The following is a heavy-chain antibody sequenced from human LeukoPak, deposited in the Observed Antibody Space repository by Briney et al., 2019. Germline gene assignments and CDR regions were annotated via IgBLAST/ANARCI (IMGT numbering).Heavy chain of an antibody. CDR2: ISGSGGST. D-gene: IGHD3-22*01. Sequence: GGSLRLSCAASGFTFSSYAMSWVRQAPGKGLEWVSAISGSGGSTYYADSVKGRFTISRDNSKNTPYLQMNSLRAEDTAVYYCAKVISSGYYRGAFDIWGQGTMVTVSS. J-gene: IGHJ3*02. CDR3: AKVISSGYYRGAFDI. CDR1: GFTFSSYA. V-gene: IGHV3-23*01.